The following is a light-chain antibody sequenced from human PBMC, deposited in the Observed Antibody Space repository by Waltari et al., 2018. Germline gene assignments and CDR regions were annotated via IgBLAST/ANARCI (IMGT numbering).Light chain of an antibody. CDR1: QTVSSF. CDR3: QQRSDWPLT. J-gene: IGKJ4*01. Sequence: EIVLTQSPATLSFSPGERATLSCRASQTVSSFLAWYQHKPGQAPRLLIYDASNRASGIPARFSGSGSGTDFTLTISSLEPEDFALYYCQQRSDWPLTFGGGTKVEI. CDR2: DAS. V-gene: IGKV3-11*01.